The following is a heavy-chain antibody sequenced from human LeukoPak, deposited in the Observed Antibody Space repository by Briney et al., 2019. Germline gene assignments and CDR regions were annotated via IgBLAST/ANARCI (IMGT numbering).Heavy chain of an antibody. J-gene: IGHJ3*02. V-gene: IGHV3-30-3*01. Sequence: GGSLRLSCAASGFTFSSYAMHWVRQAPGKGLEWVAVISYDGSNKYYADSVKGRFTISRDNSKNTLYLQMNSLRAEDTAVYYCARENYGDYVEAFDIWGQGTMVTVSS. D-gene: IGHD4-17*01. CDR1: GFTFSSYA. CDR3: ARENYGDYVEAFDI. CDR2: ISYDGSNK.